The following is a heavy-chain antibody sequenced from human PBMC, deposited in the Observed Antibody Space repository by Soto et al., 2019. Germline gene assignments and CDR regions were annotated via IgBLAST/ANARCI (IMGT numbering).Heavy chain of an antibody. V-gene: IGHV1-46*01. CDR3: ARAVAHLNYDSSGHYRYFDY. CDR1: GYTFTSYY. Sequence: ASVKVSCKASGYTFTSYYMHWVRQAPGQGLEWMGIINPSGGSTSYAQKFQGRVTMTRDTSTSTVYMELSSLRSEDTAVYYCARAVAHLNYDSSGHYRYFDYWGKGTLVTVSS. CDR2: INPSGGST. J-gene: IGHJ4*02. D-gene: IGHD3-22*01.